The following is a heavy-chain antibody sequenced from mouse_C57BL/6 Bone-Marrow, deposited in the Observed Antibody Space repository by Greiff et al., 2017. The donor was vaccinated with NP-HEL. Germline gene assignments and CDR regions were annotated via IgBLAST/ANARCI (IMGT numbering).Heavy chain of an antibody. Sequence: EVQGVESGGGLVKPGGSLKLSCAASGFTFSSYAMSWVRQTPEKRLEWVATISDGGSYHYYPDNVKGRFTISRDNAKNNLYLQMSHLKSEDTAMYYCARAPYYGYDEGYFDYWGQGTTLTVSS. CDR2: ISDGGSYH. J-gene: IGHJ2*01. V-gene: IGHV5-4*01. CDR1: GFTFSSYA. CDR3: ARAPYYGYDEGYFDY. D-gene: IGHD2-9*01.